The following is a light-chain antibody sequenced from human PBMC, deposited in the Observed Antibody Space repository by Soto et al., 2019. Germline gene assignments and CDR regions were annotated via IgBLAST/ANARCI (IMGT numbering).Light chain of an antibody. CDR3: QPFYGFPLT. J-gene: IGKJ4*01. CDR2: DAS. V-gene: IGKV1-13*02. CDR1: QDIGSA. Sequence: IQLTQSPSSLSASVGDRVTITCRAGQDIGSALAWYQQRPGKAPKLLLYDASNLEGGVPSRFRRSGSGTDFTLPNHRLRPGEFATFYFQPFYGFPLTFGGGTKVQIK.